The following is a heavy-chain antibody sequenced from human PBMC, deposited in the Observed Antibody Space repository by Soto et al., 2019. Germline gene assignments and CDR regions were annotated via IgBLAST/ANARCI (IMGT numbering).Heavy chain of an antibody. V-gene: IGHV1-69*06. CDR3: ARGGYCSGGSCYYDY. J-gene: IGHJ4*02. CDR1: GGTFSSYA. D-gene: IGHD2-15*01. CDR2: IIPICGTA. Sequence: QVQLVQSGAEVKKPGSSVKVSCKASGGTFSSYAISWVRQAPGQGLEWLGGIIPICGTANYAQKFQGRVTITADKSTSTAYMELSSLRSEDTAVYYCARGGYCSGGSCYYDYWGQGTLVTVSS.